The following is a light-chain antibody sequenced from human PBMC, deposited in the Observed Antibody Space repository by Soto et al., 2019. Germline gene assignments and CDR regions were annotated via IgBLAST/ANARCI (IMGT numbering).Light chain of an antibody. J-gene: IGLJ2*01. CDR3: SSYTSIIAVV. V-gene: IGLV2-14*03. CDR2: DVT. Sequence: QSVLTQPASVSGSPGQSITISCTGTSNDSGAYNYVSWYQQHPGKAPKLLIYDVTHRPSGVSDRFSGSKSGRTASLTISGLQPEDEADYYCSSYTSIIAVVFGGGTKLTVL. CDR1: SNDSGAYNY.